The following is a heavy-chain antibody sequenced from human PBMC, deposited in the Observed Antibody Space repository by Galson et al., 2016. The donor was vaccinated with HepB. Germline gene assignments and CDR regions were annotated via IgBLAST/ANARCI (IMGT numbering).Heavy chain of an antibody. CDR2: IDPGDSFT. D-gene: IGHD1-26*01. CDR1: GYSFTNYW. CDR3: ASLRSGSLTPDS. J-gene: IGHJ4*02. V-gene: IGHV5-10-1*01. Sequence: QSGAEVKKPGESLRISCTGSGYSFTNYWINWVRRMPGKGLEWMGRIDPGDSFTNYSPSFQGHVTISADKSISTAYLQWSSLKASDTAMYYCASLRSGSLTPDSWGQGTLVTVSS.